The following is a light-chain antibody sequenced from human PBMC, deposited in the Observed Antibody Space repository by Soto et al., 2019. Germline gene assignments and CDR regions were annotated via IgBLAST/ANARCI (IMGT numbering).Light chain of an antibody. CDR3: SSYTSSSTYV. CDR1: SSDVGGYNY. Sequence: LTQPASVSGSPGQSITISCTGTSSDVGGYNYVSWYQQHPGKAPKLMIYEVSNRPSGVSNRFSGSKSGNTASLTISGLQAEDEADYYCSSYTSSSTYVFGTGTKVTVL. J-gene: IGLJ1*01. CDR2: EVS. V-gene: IGLV2-14*01.